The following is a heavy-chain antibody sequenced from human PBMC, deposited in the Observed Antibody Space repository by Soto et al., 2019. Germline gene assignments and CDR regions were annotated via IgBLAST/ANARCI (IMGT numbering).Heavy chain of an antibody. J-gene: IGHJ4*02. Sequence: VASVKVSCKASGYTFTGHYIHWVRQAPEQGPEWMGEIGPESGATRYAQRLQGRVTMTRDMSITTVYMELNNLSPDDTAVYYCGRGRSGQIVVFYWGQGTPVTVSS. V-gene: IGHV1-2*02. CDR3: GRGRSGQIVVFY. CDR2: IGPESGAT. CDR1: GYTFTGHY. D-gene: IGHD1-26*01.